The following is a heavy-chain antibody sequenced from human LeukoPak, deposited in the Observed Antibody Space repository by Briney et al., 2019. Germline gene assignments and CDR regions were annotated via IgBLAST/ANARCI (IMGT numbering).Heavy chain of an antibody. CDR1: GFTVSSTF. J-gene: IGHJ4*02. CDR3: AKAPSDFSKSGFDY. V-gene: IGHV3-66*01. CDR2: IYSGGTV. D-gene: IGHD2-21*01. Sequence: GGSLRLSCAASGFTVSSTFMSWVRQAPGKGLECVSVIYSGGTVYYADSVKARFVISRDDSKNTLHLQMNSLRVEDTAVYYCAKAPSDFSKSGFDYWGQGTLVTVSS.